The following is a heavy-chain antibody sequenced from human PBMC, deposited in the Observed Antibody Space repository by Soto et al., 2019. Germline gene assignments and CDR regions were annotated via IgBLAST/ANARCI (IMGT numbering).Heavy chain of an antibody. V-gene: IGHV1-2*02. Sequence: GASVKVSCKASEYTFTGYYMHWVRQAPGQGLEWMGWINPNSGGTNYAQKFQGRVTMTRDTPISTAYMELSRLRSDDTAVYYCARDMAHSPYYYGMDVWGQGTTVTVSS. CDR3: ARDMAHSPYYYGMDV. CDR2: INPNSGGT. J-gene: IGHJ6*02. CDR1: EYTFTGYY.